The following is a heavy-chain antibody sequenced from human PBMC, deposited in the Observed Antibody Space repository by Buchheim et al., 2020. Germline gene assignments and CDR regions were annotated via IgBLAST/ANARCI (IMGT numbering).Heavy chain of an antibody. CDR2: IIHILGIA. D-gene: IGHD6-19*01. CDR3: ARTAASGWYDRGYYFDY. J-gene: IGHJ4*02. V-gene: IGHV1-69*02. Sequence: QVQLVQSGAEVKKPGSSVKVSCKASGGTFSSYTISWVRQAPGQGLEWMGRIIHILGIANYAPKFQGRVTITADKSTSTPYMELSSLRSEDTAVYYCARTAASGWYDRGYYFDYWGQGTL. CDR1: GGTFSSYT.